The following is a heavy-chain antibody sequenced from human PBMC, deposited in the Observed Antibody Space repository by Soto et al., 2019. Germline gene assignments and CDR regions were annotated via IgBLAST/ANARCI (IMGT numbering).Heavy chain of an antibody. CDR2: IYYSGST. CDR3: ARGEWLGERRFDP. Sequence: QVQLQESGPGLVKPSQTLSLTCTVSGGAISSGGYYWSWIRQHPGKGLEWIGYIYYSGSTYYNPSLKSRVTISVDTSKNQFSLKLSSVTAADTAVYYCARGEWLGERRFDPWGQGTLVTVSS. CDR1: GGAISSGGYY. V-gene: IGHV4-31*03. J-gene: IGHJ5*02. D-gene: IGHD3-16*01.